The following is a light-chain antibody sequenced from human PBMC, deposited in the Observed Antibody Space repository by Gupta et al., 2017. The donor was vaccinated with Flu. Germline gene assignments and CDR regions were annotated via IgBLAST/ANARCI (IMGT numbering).Light chain of an antibody. J-gene: IGLJ1*01. CDR1: AFPNQY. Sequence: GQTARITCSGDAFPNQYVYWFQQKPGQAPTLLIYKDSGRPSGIPERFSASGSGTTVTLTISGVQAEDEADYYCQSADSTSTYYVFGAGTKVTVL. CDR3: QSADSTSTYYV. CDR2: KDS. V-gene: IGLV3-25*03.